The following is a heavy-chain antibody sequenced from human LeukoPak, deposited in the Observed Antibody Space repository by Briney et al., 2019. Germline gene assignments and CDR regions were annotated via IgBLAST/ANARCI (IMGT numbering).Heavy chain of an antibody. CDR1: GGSISSSSYY. D-gene: IGHD5-18*01. CDR2: IYYSGST. J-gene: IGHJ5*02. V-gene: IGHV4-39*01. Sequence: PSETLSLTCTVSGGSISSSSYYWGWIRQPPGKGLEWIGSIYYSGSTYYNPSLKSRVTISVDTSKNQFSLKLSSVTAADTAVYYCARLIGIQLWFYLWFDPWGQGTLVTVSS. CDR3: ARLIGIQLWFYLWFDP.